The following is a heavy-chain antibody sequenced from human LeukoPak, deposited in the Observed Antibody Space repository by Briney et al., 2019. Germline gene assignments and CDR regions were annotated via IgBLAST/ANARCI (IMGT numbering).Heavy chain of an antibody. J-gene: IGHJ5*02. D-gene: IGHD2-8*01. Sequence: VASVTVSCKASGYTFTGYYMHWVRQAPGQGLEWMGWINPNSGGTNYAQKFQGRVTMTRDTSISTAYMELSRLRSDDTAVYYCAREFNDNWFDPWGQGTLVTVSS. V-gene: IGHV1-2*02. CDR2: INPNSGGT. CDR3: AREFNDNWFDP. CDR1: GYTFTGYY.